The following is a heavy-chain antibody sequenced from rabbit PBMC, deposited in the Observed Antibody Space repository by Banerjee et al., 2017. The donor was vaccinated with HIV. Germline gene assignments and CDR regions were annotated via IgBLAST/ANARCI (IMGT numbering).Heavy chain of an antibody. CDR2: IHSVSGST. CDR1: GFSFTSNYY. J-gene: IGHJ4*01. V-gene: IGHV1S45*01. CDR3: ARGTGGAGDGLNL. Sequence: QQQLEESGGGLVQPEGSLTLTCTASGFSFTSNYYMCWVRQAPGKGLEWIACIHSVSGSTYYADWAKGRFTISKTSSPTVTLEMTSLTAADTATYFCARGTGGAGDGLNLWGPGTLVTVS. D-gene: IGHD4-2*01.